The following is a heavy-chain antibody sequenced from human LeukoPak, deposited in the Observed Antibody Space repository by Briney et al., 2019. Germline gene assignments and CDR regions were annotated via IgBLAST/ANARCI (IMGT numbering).Heavy chain of an antibody. V-gene: IGHV4-34*01. Sequence: SETLSLTCAVYGGSFSSYYWSWIRQPPGKGLEWIGEINHSGSTNYNPSLKSRVTISVDTSKNQFSLKVSSVTAADTAVYYCARGRRYSGSYPYYFDYWGQGTLVTVSS. J-gene: IGHJ4*02. CDR1: GGSFSSYY. D-gene: IGHD1-26*01. CDR2: INHSGST. CDR3: ARGRRYSGSYPYYFDY.